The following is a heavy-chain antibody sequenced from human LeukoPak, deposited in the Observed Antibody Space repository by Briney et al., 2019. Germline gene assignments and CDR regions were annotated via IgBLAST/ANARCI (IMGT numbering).Heavy chain of an antibody. CDR3: ARGDRSFEY. Sequence: GGSLRLSYAASGFTFSPYWMTWVRQARGKGLEWVANIKKDGSERYYVDSVKGRFTISRDNAKNSLYLQMNSLRAEDTAVYYCARGDRSFEYWGQGTLVTVSS. J-gene: IGHJ4*02. V-gene: IGHV3-7*03. D-gene: IGHD2-21*01. CDR2: IKKDGSER. CDR1: GFTFSPYW.